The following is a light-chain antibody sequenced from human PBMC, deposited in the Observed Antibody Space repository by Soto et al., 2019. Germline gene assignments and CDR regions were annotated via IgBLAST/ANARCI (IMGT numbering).Light chain of an antibody. CDR3: QQSYSTPSLT. CDR2: TTS. J-gene: IGKJ4*01. CDR1: QSISSY. Sequence: DIQRTQSPSSVSASVGDRVTITCRAIQSISSYLNWYQQKPGKAHNLLIYTTSNLESGVPSRFSGSGSGTDFTLTISSLQPEDVATYYGQQSYSTPSLTFGGGTKVDIK. V-gene: IGKV1-39*01.